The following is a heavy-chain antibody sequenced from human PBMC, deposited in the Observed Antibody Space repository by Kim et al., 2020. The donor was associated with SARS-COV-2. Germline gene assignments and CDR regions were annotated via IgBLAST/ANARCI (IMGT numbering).Heavy chain of an antibody. Sequence: SETLSLTCTVSGGSISSYYWSWIRQPAGKGLEWIGRIYTSGSTNYNPSLKSRVTMSVDTSKNQFSLKLSSVTAADTVVYYCARESQGRYDILTGLLFVAFDIWGQGTMVTVSS. D-gene: IGHD3-9*01. V-gene: IGHV4-4*07. CDR2: IYTSGST. CDR1: GGSISSYY. J-gene: IGHJ3*02. CDR3: ARESQGRYDILTGLLFVAFDI.